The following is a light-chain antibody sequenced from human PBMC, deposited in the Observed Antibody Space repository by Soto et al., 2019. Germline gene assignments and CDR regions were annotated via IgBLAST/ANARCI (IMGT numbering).Light chain of an antibody. Sequence: DIHMTQSPSSLSASVGHIFTITCQASQNMKNYLNWYQQKPGRAPKLLIYDASNLEAGVPSRLRGSASGTDFTFTISRLQPEDIATYYCQQYENLPTFGQGTRLEIK. J-gene: IGKJ5*01. CDR1: QNMKNY. CDR2: DAS. CDR3: QQYENLPT. V-gene: IGKV1-33*01.